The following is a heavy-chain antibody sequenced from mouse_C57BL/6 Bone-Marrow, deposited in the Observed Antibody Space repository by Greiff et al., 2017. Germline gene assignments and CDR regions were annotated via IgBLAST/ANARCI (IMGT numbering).Heavy chain of an antibody. V-gene: IGHV1-82*01. D-gene: IGHD1-1*01. CDR2: IYPGDGDT. CDR1: GYAFSSSW. J-gene: IGHJ2*01. Sequence: VKLQESGPELVKPGASVKISCKASGYAFSSSWMNWVKQRPGKGLEWIGRIYPGDGDTNYNGKFKGKATLTADKSSSTAYMQLSSLTSEDSAVYFCSLRDFDYWGQGTTLTVSS. CDR3: SLRDFDY.